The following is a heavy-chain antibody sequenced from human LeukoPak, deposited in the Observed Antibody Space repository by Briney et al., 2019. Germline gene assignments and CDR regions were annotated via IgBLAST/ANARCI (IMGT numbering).Heavy chain of an antibody. CDR1: GYSFTRYW. V-gene: IGHV5-51*01. J-gene: IGHJ1*01. CDR3: ARPEHCSGGDCYSFQY. D-gene: IGHD2-15*01. Sequence: KCGESLKISCKGSGYSFTRYWIAWVRQTPGKGLEWMGNIYPGDSDTRYSPSFQGQVTISIDKSINTAYLQWSSLQASDSAMYYCARPEHCSGGDCYSFQYWGQGTLVTVSS. CDR2: IYPGDSDT.